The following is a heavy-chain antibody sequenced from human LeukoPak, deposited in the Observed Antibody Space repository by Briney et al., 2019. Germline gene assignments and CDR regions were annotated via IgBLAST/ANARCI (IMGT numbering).Heavy chain of an antibody. CDR2: ISGSGDST. V-gene: IGHV3-23*01. D-gene: IGHD6-19*01. CDR3: ARRSGVAVAGAFDY. J-gene: IGHJ4*02. Sequence: GGPLRLSCAASGFTFSTYTMNWVRQAPGKGLEWVSGISGSGDSTYYADSVKGRFTISRDNSKNTLYLQMNSLRAEDTAVYFCARRSGVAVAGAFDYWGQGTLVTVSS. CDR1: GFTFSTYT.